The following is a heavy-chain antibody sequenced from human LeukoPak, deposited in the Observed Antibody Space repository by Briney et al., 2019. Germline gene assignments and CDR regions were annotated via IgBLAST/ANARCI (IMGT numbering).Heavy chain of an antibody. J-gene: IGHJ3*02. D-gene: IGHD6-13*01. CDR3: AREVAAAGSGAFDI. V-gene: IGHV3-30*03. CDR2: ISYDGSNK. Sequence: PGRSLRLSCAASGFTFSSYGMHWVRQAPGKGLEWVAVISYDGSNKYYADSVKGRFTISRDNAKNSLYLQMNSLRAEDTAVYYCAREVAAAGSGAFDIWGQGTMVTVSS. CDR1: GFTFSSYG.